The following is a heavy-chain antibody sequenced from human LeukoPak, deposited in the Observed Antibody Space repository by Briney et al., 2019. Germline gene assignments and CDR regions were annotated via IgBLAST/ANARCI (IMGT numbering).Heavy chain of an antibody. CDR3: ARQYGSGSSYTPVVDL. Sequence: PSETLSLTCNVSSGSIKSNSWNWIRQPPGKGLEWIGYIYYSGSAYYNPSLKSRVTISVDTSRNQFSLKLSSLTAAETAVYYCARQYGSGSSYTPVVDLWGQGTLVTVSS. CDR1: SGSIKSNS. CDR2: IYYSGSA. D-gene: IGHD3-10*01. V-gene: IGHV4-59*08. J-gene: IGHJ4*02.